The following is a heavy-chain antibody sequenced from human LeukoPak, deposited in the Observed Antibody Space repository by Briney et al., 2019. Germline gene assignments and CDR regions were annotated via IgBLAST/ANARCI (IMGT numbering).Heavy chain of an antibody. J-gene: IGHJ4*02. CDR1: GYTFTSYD. V-gene: IGHV1-8*01. Sequence: ASVKVSCKASGYTFTSYDINWVRQATGQGLEWMGWMNPNSGNAGYAQKFQGRVTMTRNTSISTAYMELSSLRSEDTAVYYCARVLSYDFWSGLNYWGQGTLVTVSS. CDR3: ARVLSYDFWSGLNY. D-gene: IGHD3-3*01. CDR2: MNPNSGNA.